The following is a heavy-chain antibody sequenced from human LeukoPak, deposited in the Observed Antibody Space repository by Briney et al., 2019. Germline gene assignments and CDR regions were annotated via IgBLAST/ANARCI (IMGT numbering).Heavy chain of an antibody. CDR3: AKGRYYYDSSGYYRFDY. J-gene: IGHJ4*02. CDR1: GFTFSNYW. V-gene: IGHV3-30*18. Sequence: GGPLRLSCSASGFTFSNYWMRWVRKAPGKGLEWVAVISYEGSNKFYADSVKGRFTISRDNSKHTVYLHMNSLRAEDTAVYYCAKGRYYYDSSGYYRFDYWGQGTLVTVSS. CDR2: ISYEGSNK. D-gene: IGHD3-22*01.